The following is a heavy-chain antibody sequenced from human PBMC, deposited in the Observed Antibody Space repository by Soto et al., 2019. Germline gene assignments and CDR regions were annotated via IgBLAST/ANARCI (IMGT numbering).Heavy chain of an antibody. CDR1: GFSFSTYS. CDR3: VRATGRSDYFDY. CDR2: ISRSSTYI. Sequence: EVQLVESGGGLVKPGGSLRLSCAASGFSFSTYSMTWVRLTPGKGLEWISSISRSSTYIYYADSVTGRFSISRDNAKNSLYLQMNSLRAEDTAVYYCVRATGRSDYFDYWGQGTLVIVSS. D-gene: IGHD3-9*01. V-gene: IGHV3-21*01. J-gene: IGHJ4*02.